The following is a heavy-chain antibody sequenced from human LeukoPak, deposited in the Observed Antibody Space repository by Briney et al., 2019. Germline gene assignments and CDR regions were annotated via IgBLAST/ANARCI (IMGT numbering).Heavy chain of an antibody. CDR3: AKIVDYYDSSGYHKEDY. D-gene: IGHD3-22*01. CDR2: ISSSSSYI. CDR1: GFTFSSYS. Sequence: GGSLRLSCAASGFTFSSYSMNWVRQAPGKGLEWVSSISSSSSYIYYADSVKGRFTISRGNAKNSLYPQMNSLRAEDTAVYYCAKIVDYYDSSGYHKEDYWGQGTLVTVSS. J-gene: IGHJ4*02. V-gene: IGHV3-21*01.